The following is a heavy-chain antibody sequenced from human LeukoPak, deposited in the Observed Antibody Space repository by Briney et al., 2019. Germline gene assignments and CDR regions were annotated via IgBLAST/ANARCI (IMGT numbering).Heavy chain of an antibody. V-gene: IGHV3-23*01. Sequence: GGSLRLSCAASGFTFSSYAMNWIRQAPGKGLEWVSAISGSGGSTYYADSVKGRFTISRDNSKNTLYLQMSSLRVEDTAVYYCAKDRHYDSSGSYGMDVWGQGTTVTVSS. CDR2: ISGSGGST. J-gene: IGHJ6*02. CDR3: AKDRHYDSSGSYGMDV. CDR1: GFTFSSYA. D-gene: IGHD3-22*01.